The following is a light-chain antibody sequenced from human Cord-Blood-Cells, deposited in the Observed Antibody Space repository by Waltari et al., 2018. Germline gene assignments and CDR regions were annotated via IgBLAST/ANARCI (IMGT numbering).Light chain of an antibody. CDR3: QQYYSTPYT. CDR2: WAS. V-gene: IGKV4-1*01. J-gene: IGKJ2*01. CDR1: PCVFYISNNKNY. Sequence: DLLFTHSPDYLGVCLGATAPINCKTSPCVFYISNNKNYLAWYQQKPGQPPKLLIYWASTRESGVPDRVSGSGSGTDFTLTISSLQAEDVAVYYCQQYYSTPYTFGQGTKLEIK.